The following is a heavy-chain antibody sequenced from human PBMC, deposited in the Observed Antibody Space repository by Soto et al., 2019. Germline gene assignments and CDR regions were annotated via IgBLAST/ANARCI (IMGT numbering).Heavy chain of an antibody. Sequence: SVKFSCTASGYTYTGYYMHWVSQAPGKGPEWVAVIWDDGSNQYYADSVKGRFTISRDNSKNTLHLQMNSLRDEDTAVYYCVRDYSSGSFDYWGQGTLVTVSS. CDR3: VRDYSSGSFDY. V-gene: IGHV3-33*01. CDR2: IWDDGSNQ. D-gene: IGHD6-19*01. CDR1: GYTYTGYY. J-gene: IGHJ4*02.